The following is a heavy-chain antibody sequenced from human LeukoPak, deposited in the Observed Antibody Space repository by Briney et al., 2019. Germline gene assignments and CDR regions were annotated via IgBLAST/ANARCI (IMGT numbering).Heavy chain of an antibody. D-gene: IGHD2-2*01. J-gene: IGHJ6*03. CDR3: ARASYCSSTSCYLVRYYYYYMDV. V-gene: IGHV4-39*07. Sequence: SETLSLTCTVSGGSISSSSYYWGWIRQPPGKGLEWIGSIYYSGSTYYNPSLKSRVTISVDTSKNQFSLKLSSVTAADTAVYYCARASYCSSTSCYLVRYYYYYMDVWGKGTTVTVSS. CDR2: IYYSGST. CDR1: GGSISSSSYY.